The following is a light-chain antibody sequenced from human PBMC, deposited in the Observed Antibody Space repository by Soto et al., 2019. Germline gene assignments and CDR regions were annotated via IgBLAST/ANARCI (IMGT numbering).Light chain of an antibody. CDR1: QSVGSN. Sequence: EIVMPQSPAPLSVSPGERATLSCRASQSVGSNLAWYQQKPGQAPRLLIYGASTRATGIPARSSGSGSGTDVTLTSNSLQSEDFAIYFWQQYNNWPPDRTCGQGPKVEIK. CDR2: GAS. J-gene: IGKJ1*01. V-gene: IGKV3-15*01. CDR3: QQYNNWPPDRT.